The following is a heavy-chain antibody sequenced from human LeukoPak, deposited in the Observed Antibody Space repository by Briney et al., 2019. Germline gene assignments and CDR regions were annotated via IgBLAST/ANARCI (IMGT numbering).Heavy chain of an antibody. J-gene: IGHJ6*03. V-gene: IGHV1-18*01. Sequence: ASVKVSCKASGYTFTSYPINWVRQAPGQGLEWMGWINPFHGNTNYAQNLQGRVPMTTDTSTSTAYMELRSLRSDDTAVYYCARDFEPADNPYFYYYMDVWGEGTTVTVSS. D-gene: IGHD2-2*01. CDR3: ARDFEPADNPYFYYYMDV. CDR1: GYTFTSYP. CDR2: INPFHGNT.